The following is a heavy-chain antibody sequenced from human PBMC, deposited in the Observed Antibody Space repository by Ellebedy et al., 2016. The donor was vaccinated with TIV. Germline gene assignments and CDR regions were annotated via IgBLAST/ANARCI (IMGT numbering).Heavy chain of an antibody. CDR3: AREGGGWLFLRGFDN. J-gene: IGHJ4*02. CDR1: GFSFSDHA. D-gene: IGHD5-24*01. V-gene: IGHV3-30*04. Sequence: PGGSLRPSCAAPGFSFSDHAMHWVRQPPGEGLEWVAVLYSDGRNKYYSDSVRGRFIVSRDNSKNTLYLQMNSLRVEDTAIYYCAREGGGWLFLRGFDNWGQGTLVSVSS. CDR2: LYSDGRNK.